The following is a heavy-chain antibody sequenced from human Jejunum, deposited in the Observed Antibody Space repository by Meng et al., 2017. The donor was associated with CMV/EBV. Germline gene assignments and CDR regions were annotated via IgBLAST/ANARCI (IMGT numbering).Heavy chain of an antibody. D-gene: IGHD6-19*01. J-gene: IGHJ5*02. CDR1: GCRFSDNG. CDR2: IWSDGRAT. V-gene: IGHV3-33*01. Sequence: VSGCRFSDNGFRWVRQSPGKGLEWVAGIWSDGRATYYADSVSGRFTISRDDSRSTLYLQTNSLRAEDTAVYYCARDLAVGRIWFDPWGQGTLVTVSS. CDR3: ARDLAVGRIWFDP.